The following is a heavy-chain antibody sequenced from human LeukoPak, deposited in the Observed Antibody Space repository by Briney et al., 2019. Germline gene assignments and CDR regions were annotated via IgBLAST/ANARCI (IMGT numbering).Heavy chain of an antibody. CDR1: GSSISSGYY. V-gene: IGHV4-38-2*01. D-gene: IGHD6-19*01. CDR2: VYHSVST. Sequence: PSETLSLTCAVSGSSISSGYYWGWIRQPPGNGLEWIGSVYHSVSTTYHPSLESRVTISVYTSKNQFSLKLSSVTAADTAVYYCARNLPNSSGWYGGFDYWGQGTLVTVSS. CDR3: ARNLPNSSGWYGGFDY. J-gene: IGHJ4*02.